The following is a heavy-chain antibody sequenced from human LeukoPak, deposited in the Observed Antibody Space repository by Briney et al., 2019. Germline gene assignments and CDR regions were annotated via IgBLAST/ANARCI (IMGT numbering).Heavy chain of an antibody. J-gene: IGHJ4*02. Sequence: PGGSLRLSCAASGFTFTTYWMTWVRQAPGKGLEWVANIKRDGSEKYYVDSVKGRFTISRDNAKNSLYLQMNSLRAEDTAVYYCARVVGTDEGADYWGQGTLVTVSS. CDR2: IKRDGSEK. CDR3: ARVVGTDEGADY. D-gene: IGHD1-7*01. V-gene: IGHV3-7*04. CDR1: GFTFTTYW.